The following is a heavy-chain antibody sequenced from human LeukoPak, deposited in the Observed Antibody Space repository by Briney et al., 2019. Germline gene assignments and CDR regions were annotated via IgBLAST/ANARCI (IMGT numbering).Heavy chain of an antibody. D-gene: IGHD2-15*01. CDR1: KFTFSTYW. CDR2: IKQDGSEK. V-gene: IGHV3-7*03. CDR3: ARTKILVVVVATPDIPYYFDY. J-gene: IGHJ4*02. Sequence: GGSLRLSCAASKFTFSTYWMSWVRQAPGKGLEWVANIKQDGSEKYYVDSVKGRFTISRDNAKNSLYLQMNNLKAEDTAVYYCARTKILVVVVATPDIPYYFDYWGQGTLVTVSS.